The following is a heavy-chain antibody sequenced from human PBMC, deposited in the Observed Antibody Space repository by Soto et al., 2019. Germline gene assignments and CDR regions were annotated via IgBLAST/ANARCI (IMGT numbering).Heavy chain of an antibody. V-gene: IGHV3-66*01. J-gene: IGHJ6*03. Sequence: GGSLRLSCAASGFSVSTNYMSWVRQAPGKGLEWVSIIYSGGGTYYADSVKGRFIISRDNSKNTLYLQMNSLRAEDTAVYYCATKDIPEHPPYMDVWGKGTTVTVSS. CDR2: IYSGGGT. CDR1: GFSVSTNY. D-gene: IGHD2-2*01. CDR3: ATKDIPEHPPYMDV.